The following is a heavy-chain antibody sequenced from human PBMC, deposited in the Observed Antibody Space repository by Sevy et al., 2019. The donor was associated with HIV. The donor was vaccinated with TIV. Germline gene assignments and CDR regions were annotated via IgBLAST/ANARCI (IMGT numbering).Heavy chain of an antibody. D-gene: IGHD2-8*01. Sequence: ASVKVSCKASGGTLTNYAISWVRQAPGQGLEWMGEIVPVFGTSHHARSFQGRVTITADESTSTAYMELRGLRSEDTAVYYCTSGADCSNGVCYPRGFDPWGQGTLVTVSS. J-gene: IGHJ5*02. CDR2: IVPVFGTS. CDR1: GGTLTNYA. CDR3: TSGADCSNGVCYPRGFDP. V-gene: IGHV1-69*13.